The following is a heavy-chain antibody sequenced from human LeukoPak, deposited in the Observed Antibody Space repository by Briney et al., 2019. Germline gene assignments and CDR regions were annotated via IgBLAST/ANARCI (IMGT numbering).Heavy chain of an antibody. CDR1: GGTFSSYA. CDR2: IIPIFGTA. Sequence: SVKVSCKASGGTFSSYAISWVRQAPGQGLEWMGGIIPIFGTANYAQKFQGRVTITADKSTSTAYMELSSLRSEDTAVYYCARFATVTRAYFDYWGQGTLVTVSS. J-gene: IGHJ4*02. CDR3: ARFATVTRAYFDY. V-gene: IGHV1-69*06. D-gene: IGHD4-17*01.